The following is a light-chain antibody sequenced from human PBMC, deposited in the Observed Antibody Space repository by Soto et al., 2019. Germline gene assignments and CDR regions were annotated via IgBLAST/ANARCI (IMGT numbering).Light chain of an antibody. CDR2: SNN. Sequence: QSVLTQPPSASGTPGQRVTISCSGSSSNIGSNTVNWYQQLPGTAPKLPIYSNNQRPSGVPDRFSGSKSGTSASLAISGLQSEDEADYYCAAWDDSLNARVFGGGTKLTVL. CDR1: SSNIGSNT. CDR3: AAWDDSLNARV. J-gene: IGLJ3*02. V-gene: IGLV1-44*01.